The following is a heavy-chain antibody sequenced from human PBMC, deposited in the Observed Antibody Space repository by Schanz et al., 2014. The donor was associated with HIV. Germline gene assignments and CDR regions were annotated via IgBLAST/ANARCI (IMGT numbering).Heavy chain of an antibody. J-gene: IGHJ4*02. CDR1: GDTFSSHA. Sequence: QVQLVQSGAEVKKPGSSVKVSCELSGDTFSSHAISWVRQAPGQGLEGMGGIIPMFGTANYAQKFQGRVTITADESTSTAYMVLSSLRSEDTAMYYCASYYDGSGYQYFDYWGQGTLVTVSS. D-gene: IGHD3-22*01. CDR2: IIPMFGTA. CDR3: ASYYDGSGYQYFDY. V-gene: IGHV1-69*01.